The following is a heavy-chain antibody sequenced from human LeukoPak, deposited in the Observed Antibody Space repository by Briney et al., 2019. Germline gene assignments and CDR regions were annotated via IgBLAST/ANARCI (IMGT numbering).Heavy chain of an antibody. Sequence: GESLKISCKGSGCNLTNYYIGWVRQTPGTGLEWMGIISPGDSDARYSPSFQGQVTISADKSISTAYLRWSSLKASDTAMYYCARRYCSSTSCNPYFFDYWGQGTLVTVSS. CDR3: ARRYCSSTSCNPYFFDY. CDR1: GCNLTNYY. CDR2: ISPGDSDA. V-gene: IGHV5-51*01. D-gene: IGHD2-2*01. J-gene: IGHJ4*02.